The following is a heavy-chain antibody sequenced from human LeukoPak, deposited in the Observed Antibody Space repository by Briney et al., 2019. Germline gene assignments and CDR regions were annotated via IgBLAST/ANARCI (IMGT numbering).Heavy chain of an antibody. V-gene: IGHV3-49*04. Sequence: GGSLRLSCTASGFTFGDYAMSWARQAPGKGLEWVGFIRSRTYGGTPEYAASVKGRFTISGDDSRSIAYLQMISLKTEDTAVYYCTRIRDAYTLDYWGQGTLVTVSS. D-gene: IGHD5-24*01. CDR1: GFTFGDYA. CDR2: IRSRTYGGTP. J-gene: IGHJ4*02. CDR3: TRIRDAYTLDY.